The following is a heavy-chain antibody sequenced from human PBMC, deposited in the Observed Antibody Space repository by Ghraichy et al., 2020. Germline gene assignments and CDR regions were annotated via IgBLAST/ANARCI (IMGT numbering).Heavy chain of an antibody. CDR3: ARVKDDFWSGYPLDY. J-gene: IGHJ4*02. CDR1: GFTFSSYS. D-gene: IGHD3-3*01. CDR2: ISSSSSYI. Sequence: GESLRLTCAASGFTFSSYSMNWVHQAPGKGLEWVSSISSSSSYIYYADSVKGRFTISRDNAKNSLYLQMNSLRAEDTAVYYCARVKDDFWSGYPLDYWGQGTLVTVSS. V-gene: IGHV3-21*01.